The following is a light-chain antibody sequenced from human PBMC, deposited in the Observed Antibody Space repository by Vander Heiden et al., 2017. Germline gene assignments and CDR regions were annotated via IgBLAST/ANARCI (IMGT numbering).Light chain of an antibody. CDR2: QDS. CDR1: KLGDKY. CDR3: QAWDSSTVV. J-gene: IGLJ2*01. V-gene: IGLV3-1*01. Sequence: SSELTPPPSVSVSPGQTASITCSGDKLGDKYACWYQQKPGQSPVLVIYQDSKRPSGIPGRFSGSNSGNTATLTISGTQAMDEADYYCQAWDSSTVVFGGGTKLTVL.